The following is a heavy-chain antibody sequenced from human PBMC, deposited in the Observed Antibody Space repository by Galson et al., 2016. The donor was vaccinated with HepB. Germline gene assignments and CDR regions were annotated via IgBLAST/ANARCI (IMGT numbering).Heavy chain of an antibody. CDR2: ISGSGGST. V-gene: IGHV3-23*01. J-gene: IGHJ6*04. CDR1: GFSFSSFA. CDR3: AKNLGGVYYYYYYYGMDV. Sequence: SLRLSCAASGFSFSSFAMTWVRQAPGKGLEWVSAISGSGGSTYYADSVKGRFTISRDNSKNTLYLQMNSLRAEDTAVYYCAKNLGGVYYYYYYYGMDVWGKGTTVTVSS. D-gene: IGHD1-26*01.